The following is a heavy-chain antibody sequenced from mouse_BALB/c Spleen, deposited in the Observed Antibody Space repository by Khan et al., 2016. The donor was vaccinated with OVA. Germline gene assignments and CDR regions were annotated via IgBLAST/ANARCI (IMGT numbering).Heavy chain of an antibody. CDR1: GYSITSDYA. D-gene: IGHD2-3*01. Sequence: EVKLLESGPGLVKPSQSLSLTCTVTGYSITSDYAWNWIRQFPGNKLEWMGYISSSGSTNYNPALKSRISITRDTSKNQFFLQLNSVTTEDTATYYCARDGSRCNYAMDYWGQGTSVTVSS. CDR2: ISSSGST. CDR3: ARDGSRCNYAMDY. J-gene: IGHJ4*01. V-gene: IGHV3-2*02.